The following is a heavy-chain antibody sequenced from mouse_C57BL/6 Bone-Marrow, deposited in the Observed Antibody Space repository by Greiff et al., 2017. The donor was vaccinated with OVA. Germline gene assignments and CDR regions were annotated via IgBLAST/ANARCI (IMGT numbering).Heavy chain of an antibody. V-gene: IGHV14-4*01. CDR3: TTSGTSFAY. CDR2: IDPENGDT. J-gene: IGHJ3*01. Sequence: VQLQQSGAELVRPGASVTLSCTASVFNFTDASLHWVKPRPDPCLAWIGWIDPENGDTEYASKFQGKATITADTSSNTAYLQLSSLTSEDTAVYYCTTSGTSFAYWGQGTLVTVSA. CDR1: VFNFTDAS. D-gene: IGHD1-1*01.